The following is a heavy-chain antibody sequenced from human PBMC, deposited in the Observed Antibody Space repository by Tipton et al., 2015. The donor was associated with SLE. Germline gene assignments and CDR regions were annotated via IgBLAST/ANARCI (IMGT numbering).Heavy chain of an antibody. CDR1: GGTFSSYA. J-gene: IGHJ4*02. D-gene: IGHD2-15*01. Sequence: QLVQSGAEVKKPGSSLKVSCKASGGTFSSYAISWVRQAPGQGLEWLGGIIPIFGTANYAQKFQGSVTITADKSTSTAYMELSRLRSEDTAVYYCARVSCSGGSCYSNYWGQGTLVTVSS. V-gene: IGHV1-69*06. CDR2: IIPIFGTA. CDR3: ARVSCSGGSCYSNY.